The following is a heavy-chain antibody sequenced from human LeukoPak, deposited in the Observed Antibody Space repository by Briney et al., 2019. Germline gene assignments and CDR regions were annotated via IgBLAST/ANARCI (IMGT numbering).Heavy chain of an antibody. CDR3: AKGMTTVTFGY. Sequence: GGSLRLSCAASGFTFSSYAMHWVRQAPGKGLEYVSAISSNGGSTYYANSVKGRFTISRDNSKNTLYLQMGSLRAEDTAVYYCAKGMTTVTFGYWGQGTLVTVSS. D-gene: IGHD4-17*01. J-gene: IGHJ4*02. CDR1: GFTFSSYA. CDR2: ISSNGGST. V-gene: IGHV3-64*01.